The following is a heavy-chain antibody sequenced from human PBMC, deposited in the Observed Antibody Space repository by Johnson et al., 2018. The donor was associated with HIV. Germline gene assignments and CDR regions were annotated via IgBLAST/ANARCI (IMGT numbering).Heavy chain of an antibody. Sequence: VQLVESVGGVVQPGRSLRLSCAASGFTFSSYAMHWVRQAPGKGLEWVAVISYDGSNKYYADSVKGRFTISRDNSKNTLYLQMNSLRAEDTAGYYCARWGEQQLVNAFDIWGQGTMVTVSS. CDR1: GFTFSSYA. CDR3: ARWGEQQLVNAFDI. V-gene: IGHV3-30*04. D-gene: IGHD6-13*01. J-gene: IGHJ3*02. CDR2: ISYDGSNK.